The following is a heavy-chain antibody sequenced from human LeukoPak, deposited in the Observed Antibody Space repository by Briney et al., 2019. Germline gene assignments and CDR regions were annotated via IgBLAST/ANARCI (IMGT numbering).Heavy chain of an antibody. D-gene: IGHD2-2*01. V-gene: IGHV1-69*05. CDR1: GGTFSSYA. Sequence: SVKVSCKASGGTFSSYAISWVRQAPGQGLEWMGGIIPIFGTANYAQKFQGRVTITTDGSTSTAYMELSSLRSEDTAVYYCARGNCSSTSCYLLDVWGKGTTVTVSS. CDR2: IIPIFGTA. CDR3: ARGNCSSTSCYLLDV. J-gene: IGHJ6*04.